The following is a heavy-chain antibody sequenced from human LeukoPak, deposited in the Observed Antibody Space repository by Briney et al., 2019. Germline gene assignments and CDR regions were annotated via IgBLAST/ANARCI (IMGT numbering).Heavy chain of an antibody. CDR3: ARGRDSSGYSY. J-gene: IGHJ4*02. D-gene: IGHD3-22*01. CDR1: GYTFTSYG. V-gene: IGHV1-69*04. Sequence: GASVKVSCKASGYTFTSYGISWVRQAPGQGLEWMGRIIPILGIANYAQKFQGRVTITADKSTSTAYMELSSLRSEDTAVYYCARGRDSSGYSYWGQGTLVTVSS. CDR2: IIPILGIA.